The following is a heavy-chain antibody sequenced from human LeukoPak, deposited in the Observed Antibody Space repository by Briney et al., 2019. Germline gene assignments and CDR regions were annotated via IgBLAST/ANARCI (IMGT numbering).Heavy chain of an antibody. Sequence: ASVKVSCKASGGTFSSYAISWVRQAPGQGLEWMGRINPNSGGTDYAQNFQGRVTMTRDTSVSTAYLELSRLRSDDTAVYYCAIQSIVARPGYWGQGTLVTVSS. CDR1: GGTFSSYA. CDR3: AIQSIVARPGY. V-gene: IGHV1-2*06. D-gene: IGHD6-6*01. J-gene: IGHJ4*02. CDR2: INPNSGGT.